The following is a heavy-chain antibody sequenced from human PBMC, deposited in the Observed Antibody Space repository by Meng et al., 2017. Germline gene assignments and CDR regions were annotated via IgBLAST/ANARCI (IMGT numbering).Heavy chain of an antibody. V-gene: IGHV4-61*01. Sequence: SETLSLTCTVSGYSISSGYYWSWIRQPPGKGLEWIGYIYYSGSTNYNPSLKSRVTISVDTSKNQFSLKLSSVTAADTAVYYCARSGHDYYDSSGYFFIDAFDIWGQGTMVTVSS. CDR3: ARSGHDYYDSSGYFFIDAFDI. CDR1: GYSISSGYY. CDR2: IYYSGST. D-gene: IGHD3-22*01. J-gene: IGHJ3*02.